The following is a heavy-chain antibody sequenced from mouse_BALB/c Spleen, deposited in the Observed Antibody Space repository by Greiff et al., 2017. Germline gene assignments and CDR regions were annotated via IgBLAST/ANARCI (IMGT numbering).Heavy chain of an antibody. CDR2: ISSGGST. D-gene: IGHD1-2*01. CDR3: ARFTPATWFAY. CDR1: GFTFSSYA. J-gene: IGHJ3*01. Sequence: EVMLVESGGGLVKPGGSLKLSCAASGFTFSSYAMSWVRQTPEKRLEWVASISSGGSTYYPDSGKGRFTIARDNARNILYLQMSSLRSEDTAMYYCARFTPATWFAYWGQGTLVTVSA. V-gene: IGHV5-6-5*01.